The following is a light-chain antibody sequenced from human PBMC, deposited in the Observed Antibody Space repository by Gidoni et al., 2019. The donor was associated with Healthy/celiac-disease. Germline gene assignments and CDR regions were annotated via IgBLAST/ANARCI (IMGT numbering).Light chain of an antibody. CDR1: QSISSW. V-gene: IGKV1-5*03. J-gene: IGKJ4*01. CDR3: QQDNSYPLT. CDR2: KAS. Sequence: IQMTQSPATLSASVGDRVTITCRASQSISSWLAWYQQKPGKAPKLLLYKASSLESGVPSRFSGSGSGTEFTFTISSLQPDDFAPYHCQQDNSYPLTFGGGTKVEIK.